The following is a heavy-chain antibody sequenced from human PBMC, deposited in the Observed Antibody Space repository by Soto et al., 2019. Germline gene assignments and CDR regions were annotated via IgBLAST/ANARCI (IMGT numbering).Heavy chain of an antibody. CDR2: ISSSGTTV. D-gene: IGHD1-1*01. CDR1: GFTFSSYE. Sequence: GGSLRLSCAASGFTFSSYEMNWVRQAPGKGLEWIAHISSSGTTVWYPDSVRGRFTISRDNAKNSLYLQMNSLRAEDTAVYYCAPAPTGLDVWGQGTTVTVSS. CDR3: APAPTGLDV. J-gene: IGHJ6*02. V-gene: IGHV3-48*03.